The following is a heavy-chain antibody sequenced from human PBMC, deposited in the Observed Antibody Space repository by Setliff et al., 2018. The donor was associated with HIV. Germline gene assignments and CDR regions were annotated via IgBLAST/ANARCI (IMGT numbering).Heavy chain of an antibody. Sequence: PGGSLRLSCAASGFSFSDYYMSWIRQAPGKVLEWVSSIRSSGSTIYYADSVKGRFTISRDNAKNSLYLQMNSLRAEDTAVYYCAREGPDCSGGSCYSEGLDYWGQGTLVTV. CDR3: AREGPDCSGGSCYSEGLDY. CDR1: GFSFSDYY. CDR2: IRSSGSTI. J-gene: IGHJ4*02. D-gene: IGHD2-15*01. V-gene: IGHV3-11*04.